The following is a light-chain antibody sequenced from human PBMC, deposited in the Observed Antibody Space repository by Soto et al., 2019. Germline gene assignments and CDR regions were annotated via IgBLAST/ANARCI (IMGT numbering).Light chain of an antibody. V-gene: IGKV3-15*01. CDR2: DAS. CDR1: QSVGRY. J-gene: IGKJ5*01. Sequence: EIVMTQSPATLSVSPGATATLSCRASQSVGRYLAWYQHRPGQAPRLLIYDASTRATGIPARFSGSGSGTEFTLTISGLQSEDFAVYSCQQCADWPLFTFGQGTRLEIK. CDR3: QQCADWPLFT.